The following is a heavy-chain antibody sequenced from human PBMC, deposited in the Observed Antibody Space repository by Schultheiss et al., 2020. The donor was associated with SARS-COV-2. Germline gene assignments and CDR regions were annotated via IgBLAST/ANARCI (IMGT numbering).Heavy chain of an antibody. CDR2: ISWDGGST. CDR3: ARAPRGSWYSFDS. D-gene: IGHD6-13*01. CDR1: GFTFSSYW. V-gene: IGHV3-23*01. J-gene: IGHJ4*02. Sequence: GGSLRLSCAASGFTFSSYWMSWVRQPPGKGLEWVSLISWDGGSTDYTDSVKGRFTISRDNSKNTLYLQMNSLRAEDTAVYYCARAPRGSWYSFDSWGQGTLVTVAS.